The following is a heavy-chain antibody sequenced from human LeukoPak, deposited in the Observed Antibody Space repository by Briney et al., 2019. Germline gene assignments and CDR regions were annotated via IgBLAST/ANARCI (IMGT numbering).Heavy chain of an antibody. Sequence: PGGSLRLSCAASGFTFSSYGMHRVRQAPGKGLEWVAVISYDGSNKYYADSVKGRFTISRDNSKNTLYLQMNSLRAEDTAAYYCAPLSYCSSTSCSDYWGQGTLVTVSS. CDR1: GFTFSSYG. CDR2: ISYDGSNK. J-gene: IGHJ4*02. CDR3: APLSYCSSTSCSDY. V-gene: IGHV3-30*03. D-gene: IGHD2-2*01.